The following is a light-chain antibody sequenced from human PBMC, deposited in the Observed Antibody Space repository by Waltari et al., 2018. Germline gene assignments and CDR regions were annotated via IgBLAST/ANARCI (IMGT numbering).Light chain of an antibody. CDR3: SSYTSSSTPLYV. V-gene: IGLV2-14*03. CDR1: SSDVGGYNY. CDR2: DVS. J-gene: IGLJ1*01. Sequence: QSALTQPASVSGSPGQSITISCTGTSSDVGGYNYVSWYQQHPGKAPKLMIYDVSNRPSGVCNRFSGSKSGNTASLTISGLQAEDEADYYCSSYTSSSTPLYVFGTGTKVTVL.